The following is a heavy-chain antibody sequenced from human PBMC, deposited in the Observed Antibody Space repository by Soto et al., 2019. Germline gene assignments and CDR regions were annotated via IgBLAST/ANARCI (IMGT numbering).Heavy chain of an antibody. CDR3: AGDTAMAGYYFDY. D-gene: IGHD5-18*01. V-gene: IGHV1-69*12. Sequence: QVQLVQSGAEVRKPGSSVKVSCKASGGTFSSYAISWVRQAPGQGLEWMGGIIPIFGTANYAQKFQGRVTITADDATSTAYMELSSLRSEDTAVYYCAGDTAMAGYYFDYWGQGTLVTVSS. CDR2: IIPIFGTA. J-gene: IGHJ4*02. CDR1: GGTFSSYA.